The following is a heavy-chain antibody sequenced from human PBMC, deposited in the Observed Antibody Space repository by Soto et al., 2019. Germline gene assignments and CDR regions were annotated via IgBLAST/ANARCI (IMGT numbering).Heavy chain of an antibody. J-gene: IGHJ6*02. V-gene: IGHV3-30*18. CDR2: ISYDGSNK. Sequence: GGSLRLSCAASGFTFSSYGMHWVRQAPGKGLEWVAVISYDGSNKYYADSVKGRFTISRDNSKNTLYLQMNSLRAEDTALYYCAKDVRPNYYGSGNPLYGMDVWGQGTTVTVSS. CDR3: AKDVRPNYYGSGNPLYGMDV. D-gene: IGHD3-10*01. CDR1: GFTFSSYG.